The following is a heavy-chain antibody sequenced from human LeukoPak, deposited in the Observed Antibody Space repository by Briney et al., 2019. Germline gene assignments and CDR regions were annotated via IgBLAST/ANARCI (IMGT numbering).Heavy chain of an antibody. CDR3: ARALSWTTDSYYYMDV. CDR1: GYTFTSYD. Sequence: ASVKVSCKASGYTFTSYDINWVRQATGQGLEWMGWMNPNSGNTGYAQKFQGRVAMTKNTSITTAYMELSSLRSEDTAVYYCARALSWTTDSYYYMDVWGKGTTVTVSS. J-gene: IGHJ6*03. D-gene: IGHD3/OR15-3a*01. V-gene: IGHV1-8*01. CDR2: MNPNSGNT.